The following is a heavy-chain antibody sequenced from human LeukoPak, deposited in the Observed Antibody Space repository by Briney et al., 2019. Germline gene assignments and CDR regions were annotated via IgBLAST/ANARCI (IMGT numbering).Heavy chain of an antibody. D-gene: IGHD4-23*01. CDR2: ISASGGTT. Sequence: PGGSLRLSCAASGFTFINYGMTSVRQAPGKGLELVAAISASGGTTYYADSVKGRFTSSRDNSKNTLYLQMDSLRAEDTAGYYCVLHHDNYYGGRWFDPWGQGTLVTVSS. CDR1: GFTFINYG. CDR3: VLHHDNYYGGRWFDP. J-gene: IGHJ5*02. V-gene: IGHV3-23*01.